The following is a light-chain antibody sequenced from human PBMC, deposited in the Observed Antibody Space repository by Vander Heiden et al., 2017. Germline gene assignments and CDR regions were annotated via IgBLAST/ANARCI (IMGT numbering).Light chain of an antibody. Sequence: DIVMTQSPDSLAVSLGERATINCKSSQSVLSSSNNKNYLAWYPQKPWQPPKLLIYWASTRESGVPDRFSGSGSGTDFTLTISSLQAEDVAVYYCQQYYSRFRRFGQGTKVEFK. J-gene: IGKJ1*01. CDR2: WAS. CDR3: QQYYSRFRR. V-gene: IGKV4-1*01. CDR1: QSVLSSSNNKNY.